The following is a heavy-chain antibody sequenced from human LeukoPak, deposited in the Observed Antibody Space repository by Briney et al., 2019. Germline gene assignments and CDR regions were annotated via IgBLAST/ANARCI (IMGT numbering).Heavy chain of an antibody. J-gene: IGHJ5*02. Sequence: PSETLSLTCTVSGASISSYYWSWIRQPPGKGLEWIGYVYYTGSANYNPSLKSRVSMSVDTSKNQFSLKLTSVTATDTAVYYCAKEDRSIWNDNYFDPWGQGTLVTVSS. D-gene: IGHD1-1*01. CDR2: VYYTGSA. CDR3: AKEDRSIWNDNYFDP. V-gene: IGHV4-59*01. CDR1: GASISSYY.